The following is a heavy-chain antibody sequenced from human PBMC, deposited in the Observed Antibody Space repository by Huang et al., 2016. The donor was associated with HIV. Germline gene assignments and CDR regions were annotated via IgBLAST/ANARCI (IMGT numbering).Heavy chain of an antibody. CDR2: TTASGGST. CDR3: AKHLGGRRGFTFIVLFGAFDM. Sequence: EVQLLESGGGLAQPGGSLRLSCTASGFTFGSYAMNWVRRGPGKGLEWVSGTTASGGSTYYAKSVKGRFTISRDNSKNTLYLQMNSLRAEDTALYYCAKHLGGRRGFTFIVLFGAFDMWGQGTMVTVSS. V-gene: IGHV3-23*01. J-gene: IGHJ3*02. D-gene: IGHD3-3*01. CDR1: GFTFGSYA.